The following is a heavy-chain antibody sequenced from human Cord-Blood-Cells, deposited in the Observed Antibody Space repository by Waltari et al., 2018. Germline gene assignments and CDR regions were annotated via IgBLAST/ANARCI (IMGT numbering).Heavy chain of an antibody. CDR3: ASHYDSSGYYYYYGMDV. CDR2: IIPIFGTA. J-gene: IGHJ6*02. CDR1: GGTFSSYA. V-gene: IGHV1-69*01. Sequence: QVQLVQSGAEVKKPGSSVKVSCKASGGTFSSYAISWVRQAPGQGLEWMGGIIPIFGTANYAKKFQGRVTITADESTSTAYMELSSLRSEDTAVYYCASHYDSSGYYYYYGMDVWGQGTTVTVSS. D-gene: IGHD3-22*01.